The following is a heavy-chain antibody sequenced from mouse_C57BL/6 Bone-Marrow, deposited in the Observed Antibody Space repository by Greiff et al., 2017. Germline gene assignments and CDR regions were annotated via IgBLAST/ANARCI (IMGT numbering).Heavy chain of an antibody. Sequence: VKLQESGAELVRPGASVKLSCKASGYTFTDYYINWVKQRPGQGLEWIARIYPGSGNTYYNEKFKGKATLTAEKSSSTAYMQLSSLTSEDSAVYFCAREGWSYAMDYWGQGTSVTVSS. J-gene: IGHJ4*01. CDR1: GYTFTDYY. CDR2: IYPGSGNT. V-gene: IGHV1-76*01. D-gene: IGHD2-3*01. CDR3: AREGWSYAMDY.